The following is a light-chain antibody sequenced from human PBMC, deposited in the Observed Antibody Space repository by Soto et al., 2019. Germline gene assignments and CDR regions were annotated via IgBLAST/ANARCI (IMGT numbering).Light chain of an antibody. CDR3: KSYAGSNTYV. V-gene: IGLV2-14*01. CDR1: SSDVGGYNY. CDR2: EVS. J-gene: IGLJ1*01. Sequence: QSALTQPASVSGSPGQSITISCTGASSDVGGYNYVSWYQQHPGKAPKVMIYEVSNRPSGVSNRFSGSKSGNTASLTVSGLQAADEADYFCKSYAGSNTYVFGRGTKV.